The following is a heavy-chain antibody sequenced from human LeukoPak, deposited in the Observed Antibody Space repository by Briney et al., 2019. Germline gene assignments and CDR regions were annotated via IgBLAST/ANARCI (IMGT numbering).Heavy chain of an antibody. J-gene: IGHJ3*02. V-gene: IGHV3-48*01. CDR2: ISSSSSTI. CDR3: ARDQDSGYGDAFDI. Sequence: GGSLRLSCAASGFTFSSYSMNWVRQAPGKGLEWVSYISSSSSTIYYADSVKGRFTISRDNSKNTLYLQMNSLRAEHTAMFYCARDQDSGYGDAFDIWGQGTMVTVSS. D-gene: IGHD5-12*01. CDR1: GFTFSSYS.